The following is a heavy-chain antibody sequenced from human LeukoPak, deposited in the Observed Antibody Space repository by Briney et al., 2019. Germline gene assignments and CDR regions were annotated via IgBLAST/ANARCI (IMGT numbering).Heavy chain of an antibody. CDR1: GFTFSSYA. J-gene: IGHJ4*02. CDR3: AKGKRASLSANSYYFDY. D-gene: IGHD4/OR15-4a*01. V-gene: IGHV3-23*01. CDR2: ISGSGGST. Sequence: GGSLRLSCAASGFTFSSYAMSGVRQAPGKGLEGVSAISGSGGSTYYADSVKGRFTISRDNSKNTLYLQMNSLRAEDTAVYYCAKGKRASLSANSYYFDYWGQGTLVTVSS.